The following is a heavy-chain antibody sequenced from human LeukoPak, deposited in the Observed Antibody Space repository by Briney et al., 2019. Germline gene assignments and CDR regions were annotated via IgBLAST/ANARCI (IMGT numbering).Heavy chain of an antibody. CDR1: GFTFTNYV. CDR2: IRSDGTNE. CDR3: AKDQITMIVVVMAFDI. J-gene: IGHJ3*02. D-gene: IGHD3-22*01. V-gene: IGHV3-30*02. Sequence: GGSLRLSCVASGFTFTNYVIHWLRQAPGKGLEWVAFIRSDGTNEYSTDYVQGRFTISRDNSQNTLYLQMNSLRAEDTAVYFCAKDQITMIVVVMAFDIWGKGTMVTVSS.